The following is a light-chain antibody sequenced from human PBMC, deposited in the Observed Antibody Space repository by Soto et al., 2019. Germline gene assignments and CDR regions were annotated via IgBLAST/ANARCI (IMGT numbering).Light chain of an antibody. CDR1: QSLLYFSNNLGY. CDR3: QQYYTTPFT. CDR2: WAS. Sequence: DIVMTQSPDSLAVSLGETATINCKSSQSLLYFSNNLGYLTWYQQKPGQPPRLLIYWASTRESGVPDRFSGSGSGTDFTLTITSLQAEDVAVYYCQQYYTTPFTFGPGTKVEIK. V-gene: IGKV4-1*01. J-gene: IGKJ3*01.